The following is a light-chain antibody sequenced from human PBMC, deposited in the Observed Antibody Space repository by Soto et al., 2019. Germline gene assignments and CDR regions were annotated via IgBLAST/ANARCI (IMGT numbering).Light chain of an antibody. Sequence: DIRMTQSPSTLSACVGDRVPITCRASPCINNWLAWYQQKPGKAPKLLIYRASSLENGVPSRFSGRGSGTEFIYPVTSLQPDDFPTYYCQQYTSDSTFGQGTKVEIK. V-gene: IGKV1-5*03. J-gene: IGKJ1*01. CDR1: PCINNW. CDR2: RAS. CDR3: QQYTSDST.